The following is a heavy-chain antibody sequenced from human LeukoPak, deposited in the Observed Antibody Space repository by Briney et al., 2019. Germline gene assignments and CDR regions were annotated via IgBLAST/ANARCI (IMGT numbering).Heavy chain of an antibody. Sequence: GSLRLSCAASGFTFSSYAMSWVRQAPGKGLEWVSAISGSGGSTYYADSVKGRFTISRDNSKNTLYLQMNSLRAEDTAVYYCAKRDDSYYYYYMDVWGKGTTVTVSS. D-gene: IGHD5-24*01. CDR2: ISGSGGST. CDR1: GFTFSSYA. V-gene: IGHV3-23*01. J-gene: IGHJ6*03. CDR3: AKRDDSYYYYYMDV.